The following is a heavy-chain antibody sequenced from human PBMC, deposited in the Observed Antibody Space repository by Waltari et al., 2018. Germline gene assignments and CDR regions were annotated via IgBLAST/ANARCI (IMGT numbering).Heavy chain of an antibody. J-gene: IGHJ6*04. Sequence: EVQLVESGGGLVQPGGSLRLSCAASGFTFSSYEMNWVRQAPGKGLGWGLYISGRGRPRSNAEAVKGRFTISRHNAKNSLYLQMNSLRAEDTAVYYCAREDNVNAKRAMDVWGKGTTVTVSS. V-gene: IGHV3-48*03. D-gene: IGHD1-20*01. CDR3: AREDNVNAKRAMDV. CDR1: GFTFSSYE. CDR2: ISGRGRPR.